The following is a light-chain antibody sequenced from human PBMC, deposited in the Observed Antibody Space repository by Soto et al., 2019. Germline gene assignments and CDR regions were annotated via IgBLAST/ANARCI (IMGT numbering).Light chain of an antibody. V-gene: IGKV3-20*01. Sequence: EIVLTQSPGTLSLSPGERATLSCRASQSVSSSYLAWYQQKPGQAPRLLIYDASNRATGIPARFSGGGYGTDFTLTISRLEPEDFAVYYCQQFSSYPLTFGGGTKVDIK. CDR3: QQFSSYPLT. CDR1: QSVSSSY. J-gene: IGKJ4*01. CDR2: DAS.